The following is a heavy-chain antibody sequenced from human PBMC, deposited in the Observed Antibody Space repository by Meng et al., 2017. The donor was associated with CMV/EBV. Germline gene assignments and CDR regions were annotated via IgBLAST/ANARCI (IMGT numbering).Heavy chain of an antibody. CDR1: GFTFSAYY. V-gene: IGHV3-11*01. CDR2: ISSSGSTI. Sequence: GGSLRLSCAASGFTFSAYYMSWIRQAPGKGLEWVSYISSSGSTIYYADSVKGRFTIPRDNAKNALYLQMNSLRAEDTAVYYCARDRPTRKSNPNIVVVPGGVDYWGQGTLVTVSS. J-gene: IGHJ4*02. CDR3: ARDRPTRKSNPNIVVVPGGVDY. D-gene: IGHD2-2*01.